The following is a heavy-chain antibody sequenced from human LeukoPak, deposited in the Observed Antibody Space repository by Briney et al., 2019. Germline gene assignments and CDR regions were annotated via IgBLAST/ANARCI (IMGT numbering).Heavy chain of an antibody. D-gene: IGHD3/OR15-3a*01. CDR2: IYSGGST. V-gene: IGHV3-66*01. Sequence: GGSLRLSCAASGFTFSSYAMHWVRQAPGKGLEWVSVIYSGGSTNYADSVKGRFTISRDNSKNTLYLQMNSLRAEDTAVYYCARDGHGYHYYYGMDVWGQGTTVTVSS. J-gene: IGHJ6*02. CDR1: GFTFSSYA. CDR3: ARDGHGYHYYYGMDV.